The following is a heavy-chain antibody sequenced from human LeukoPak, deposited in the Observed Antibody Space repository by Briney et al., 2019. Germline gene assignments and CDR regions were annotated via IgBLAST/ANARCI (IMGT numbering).Heavy chain of an antibody. CDR1: GFPFSRYW. D-gene: IGHD1-26*01. V-gene: IGHV3-7*05. CDR2: IKQDGSEK. Sequence: GGSLRLSCAASGFPFSRYWLSWVRQAPGRGLEWVANIKQDGSEKYYVDSVKGRFTISRDNAKNSLYLQMNSLRVEDTAVYYCARGWELDPWGQGTLVTVSS. CDR3: ARGWELDP. J-gene: IGHJ5*02.